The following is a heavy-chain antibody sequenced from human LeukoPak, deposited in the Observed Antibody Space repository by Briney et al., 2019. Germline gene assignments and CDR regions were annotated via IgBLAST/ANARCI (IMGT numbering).Heavy chain of an antibody. CDR1: GFTFSNYG. CDR3: AKDTDSITFGGVIVDSY. D-gene: IGHD3-16*02. J-gene: IGHJ4*02. Sequence: GGSLRLSCAASGFTFSNYGMNWVRQAPGKGLEWVSSISSSSSYIYYADSVKGRFTISRDDAKNSLYLQMNSLRAEDTAVYYCAKDTDSITFGGVIVDSYWGQGTLVTVSS. CDR2: ISSSSSYI. V-gene: IGHV3-21*01.